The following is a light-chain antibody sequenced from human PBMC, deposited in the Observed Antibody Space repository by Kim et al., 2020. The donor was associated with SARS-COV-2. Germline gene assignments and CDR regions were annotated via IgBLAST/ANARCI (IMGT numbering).Light chain of an antibody. Sequence: RQRVTISCSGSSFNIGNNAVNWYQQLPGKAPKLLIYYDDLLPSGVSDRFSGSKSGTSASLAISGLQSEDEADYYSAAWDDSLNGVVFGGGTQLTV. J-gene: IGLJ2*01. CDR3: AAWDDSLNGVV. V-gene: IGLV1-36*01. CDR1: SFNIGNNA. CDR2: YDD.